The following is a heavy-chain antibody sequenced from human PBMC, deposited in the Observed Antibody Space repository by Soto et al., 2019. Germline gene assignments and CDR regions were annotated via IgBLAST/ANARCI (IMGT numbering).Heavy chain of an antibody. Sequence: SETLSLTCTVSGGSVSSGSYYWSWIRQPPGKGLEWVGYIYYSGSTNYNPSLKSRVTISVDTSKNQFSLKLSSVTAADTAVYYCARNVVVVPAAIGWFDPWGQGTLVTVSS. J-gene: IGHJ5*02. CDR3: ARNVVVVPAAIGWFDP. CDR2: IYYSGST. V-gene: IGHV4-61*01. CDR1: GGSVSSGSYY. D-gene: IGHD2-2*02.